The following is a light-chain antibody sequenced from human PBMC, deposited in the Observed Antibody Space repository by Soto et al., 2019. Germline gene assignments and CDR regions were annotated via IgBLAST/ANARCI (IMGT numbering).Light chain of an antibody. Sequence: QSALTQPASVSGSPEQSITISCTGTSSVVGAYNLVSWYQQLPGKAPRLIIYEGTKRPSGISHRFSGSKSDNTASLTISGLRAEDEAHYHCCSYAGSRTFVFGGGTKVTVL. J-gene: IGLJ2*01. CDR2: EGT. CDR3: CSYAGSRTFV. V-gene: IGLV2-23*01. CDR1: SSVVGAYNL.